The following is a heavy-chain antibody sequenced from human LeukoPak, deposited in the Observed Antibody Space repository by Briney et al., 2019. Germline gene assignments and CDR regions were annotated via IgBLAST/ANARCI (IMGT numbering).Heavy chain of an antibody. CDR3: ARVLLSRTGTTSNYYYMDV. J-gene: IGHJ6*03. Sequence: SVKVSCKASGGTFSSYAISWVRQAPGQGLEWMGGIIPIFGTANYAQKFQGRVTITADESTSTAYMELSSLRSEDTAVYYCARVLLSRTGTTSNYYYMDVWGKGTTVTVSS. V-gene: IGHV1-69*13. D-gene: IGHD1-1*01. CDR2: IIPIFGTA. CDR1: GGTFSSYA.